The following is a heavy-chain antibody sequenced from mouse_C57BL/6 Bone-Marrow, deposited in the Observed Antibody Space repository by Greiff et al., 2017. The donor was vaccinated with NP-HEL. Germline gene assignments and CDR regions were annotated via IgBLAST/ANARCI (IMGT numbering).Heavy chain of an antibody. D-gene: IGHD2-3*01. CDR2: IYPGSGST. J-gene: IGHJ1*03. CDR3: ASGVYDSYFYWYFDV. CDR1: GYTFTSYW. V-gene: IGHV1-55*01. Sequence: QVQLQQPGAELVKPGASVKMSCKASGYTFTSYWITWVKQRPGQGLEWIGDIYPGSGSTNYNEKFKSKATLTVDTSSSTAYMQLSSLTSEDSAVYYCASGVYDSYFYWYFDVWGTGTTVTVSS.